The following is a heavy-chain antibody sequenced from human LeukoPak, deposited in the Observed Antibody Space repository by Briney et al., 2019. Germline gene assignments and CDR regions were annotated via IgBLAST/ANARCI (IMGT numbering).Heavy chain of an antibody. CDR2: INSDGSST. D-gene: IGHD2-15*01. CDR3: ARDSEYCTGGTCRLDY. Sequence: GGSLRLSCAASGFKFSSYWMYWVRQAPGKGLVWVSRINSDGSSTSYADSVKGRFTISRDNAENTLYVQMNSLRAEDTAIYYCARDSEYCTGGTCRLDYWGQGTLVTVSS. V-gene: IGHV3-74*01. CDR1: GFKFSSYW. J-gene: IGHJ4*02.